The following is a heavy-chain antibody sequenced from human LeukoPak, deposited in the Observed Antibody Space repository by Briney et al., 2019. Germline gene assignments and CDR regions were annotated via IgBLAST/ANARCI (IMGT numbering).Heavy chain of an antibody. V-gene: IGHV1-18*04. Sequence: ASVKVSCTASGYTFTSYGISWVRQAPGQGLEWMGRISAYNGNTNYAQKLQGRVTMTTDTSTSTAYMELRSLRSDDTAVYYCARGGGGHCSSTSCPTPDYWGQGTLVTVSS. J-gene: IGHJ4*02. CDR2: ISAYNGNT. D-gene: IGHD2-2*01. CDR3: ARGGGGHCSSTSCPTPDY. CDR1: GYTFTSYG.